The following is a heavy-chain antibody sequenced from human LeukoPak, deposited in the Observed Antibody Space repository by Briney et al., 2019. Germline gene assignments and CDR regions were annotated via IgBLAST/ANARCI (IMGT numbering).Heavy chain of an antibody. CDR1: GFTFSSCS. D-gene: IGHD3-10*01. CDR2: ISSSSSYI. CDR3: ARAAMVRGVIGWFDP. J-gene: IGHJ5*02. V-gene: IGHV3-21*01. Sequence: GGSLRLSCAASGFTFSSCSMNWVRQAPGKGLEWVSSISSSSSYIYYADSVKGRFTISRDNAKNSLYLQMNSLRAEDTAVYYCARAAMVRGVIGWFDPWGQGTLVTVSS.